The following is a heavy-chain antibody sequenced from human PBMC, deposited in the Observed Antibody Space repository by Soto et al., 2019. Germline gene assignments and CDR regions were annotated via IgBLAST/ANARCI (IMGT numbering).Heavy chain of an antibody. Sequence: GGSLRLSCAASGFTFNDYSMHWVRQAPGKVLEWVSGISGNSGAIGYAESAKGRFTISRDNAKNSLHLQMNSLRAEDSALYYCAKGSAAAGGKIGYFDYWGQGIVVTVSS. D-gene: IGHD6-13*01. CDR1: GFTFNDYS. CDR3: AKGSAAAGGKIGYFDY. CDR2: ISGNSGAI. V-gene: IGHV3-9*01. J-gene: IGHJ4*02.